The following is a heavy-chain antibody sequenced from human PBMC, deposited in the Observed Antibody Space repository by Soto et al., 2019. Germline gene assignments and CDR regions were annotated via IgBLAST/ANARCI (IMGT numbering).Heavy chain of an antibody. CDR3: ARETDWIPDY. D-gene: IGHD5-18*01. CDR1: GFTFSKYS. J-gene: IGHJ4*02. Sequence: QVQVVESGGGVVQPGRSLRLSCAASGFTFSKYSMYWVRQAPGEGLEWISVISNDGSKTYYADSMKGRFTVSRDDSKNTLYLQMNALRPEDTAVYYCARETDWIPDYWGQGTLVTVSS. CDR2: ISNDGSKT. V-gene: IGHV3-30-3*01.